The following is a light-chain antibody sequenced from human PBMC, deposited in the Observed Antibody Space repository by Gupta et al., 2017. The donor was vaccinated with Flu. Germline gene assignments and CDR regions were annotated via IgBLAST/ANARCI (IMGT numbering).Light chain of an antibody. Sequence: PSSLSASVGDRVTITCRASQSITTYLNWYQQKPGDAPKVLIHAASNLQSGVPSRFSGSGSGTDFTLIISSLQPEDFATYYCQQSYGAPYAFGQGTKVEIK. J-gene: IGKJ2*01. V-gene: IGKV1-39*01. CDR1: QSITTY. CDR2: AAS. CDR3: QQSYGAPYA.